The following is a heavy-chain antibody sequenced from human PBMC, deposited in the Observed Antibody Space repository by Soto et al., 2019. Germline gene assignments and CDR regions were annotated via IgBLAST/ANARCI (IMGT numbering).Heavy chain of an antibody. CDR1: GGSISSSNYY. D-gene: IGHD1-26*01. CDR3: ATYGGNTGRFDF. V-gene: IGHV4-39*01. CDR2: SGTT. J-gene: IGHJ4*02. Sequence: QLQLQQSGPGLVKPSETLSLTCTVSGGSISSSNYYWTWIRQPPGKGLEWIGSGTTYYNPSLRGRVTISVDTSKEQFSLNLSSVTAADTAVYYCATYGGNTGRFDFWGQGTLVTVSS.